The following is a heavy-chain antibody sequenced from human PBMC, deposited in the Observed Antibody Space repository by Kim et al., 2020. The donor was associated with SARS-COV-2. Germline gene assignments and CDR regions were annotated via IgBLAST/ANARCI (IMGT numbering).Heavy chain of an antibody. Sequence: SETLSLTCAVYGGSFSGYYWSWIRQPPGKGLEWIGEINHSGSTNYNPSLKSRVTISVDTSKNQFSLKLSSVTAADTAVYYCARGSGHRGINNWFDPWGQGTLVTVSS. D-gene: IGHD6-19*01. CDR1: GGSFSGYY. V-gene: IGHV4-34*01. J-gene: IGHJ5*02. CDR3: ARGSGHRGINNWFDP. CDR2: INHSGST.